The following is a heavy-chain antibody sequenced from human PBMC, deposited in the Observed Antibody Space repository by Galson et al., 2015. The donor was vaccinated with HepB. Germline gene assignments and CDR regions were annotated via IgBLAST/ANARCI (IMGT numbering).Heavy chain of an antibody. CDR3: ARAQISMRLGYFDS. Sequence: SLRLSCAASGFTFSSYGMHWLRQAPGKGLEWVAVIWYDGSHTSYGDSVKDRFTISRDNSKNTLYLQMNSLRAEDTAVYFCARAQISMRLGYFDSWGQGTLVTVSS. J-gene: IGHJ4*02. V-gene: IGHV3-33*01. CDR2: IWYDGSHT. D-gene: IGHD3-22*01. CDR1: GFTFSSYG.